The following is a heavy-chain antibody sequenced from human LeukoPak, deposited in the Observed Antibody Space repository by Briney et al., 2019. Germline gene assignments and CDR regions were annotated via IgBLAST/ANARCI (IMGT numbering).Heavy chain of an antibody. V-gene: IGHV3-7*04. J-gene: IGHJ6*03. CDR1: GFTFSSYW. CDR3: ARVPLYYYYYYMDV. Sequence: GGSLRLSCAASGFTFSSYWMSWVRQAPGKGLEWVANIKQDGSEKYYVDSVKGRFTISRDNAKNTLYLQMNSLRAEDTAVYYCARVPLYYYYYYMDVWGKGTTVTVSS. CDR2: IKQDGSEK.